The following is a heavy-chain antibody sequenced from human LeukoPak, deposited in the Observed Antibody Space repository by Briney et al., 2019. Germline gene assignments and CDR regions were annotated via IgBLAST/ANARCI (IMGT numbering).Heavy chain of an antibody. CDR3: ARHQRSRSYYDSSGYLGY. J-gene: IGHJ4*02. CDR1: GGSISSYY. D-gene: IGHD3-22*01. Sequence: SETLSLTCTVSGGSISSYYWSWIRQPAGKGLEWIGRIYTSGSTNYNPSLKSRVTMSVDTSKNRFSLKLSSVTAADTAVYYCARHQRSRSYYDSSGYLGYWGQGTLVTVSS. CDR2: IYTSGST. V-gene: IGHV4-4*07.